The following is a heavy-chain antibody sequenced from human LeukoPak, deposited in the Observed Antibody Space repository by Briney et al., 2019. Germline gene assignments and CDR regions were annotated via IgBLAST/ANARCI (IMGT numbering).Heavy chain of an antibody. CDR2: IYYSGST. CDR1: GVSISTYY. V-gene: IGHV4-59*01. Sequence: PSETLSLTCTVSGVSISTYYWSWIRQPPGKGLEWIGYIYYSGSTNYNPSLKSRVTISIDTSRNQFSLRLNSVTAADTAVYYCASYRGYSYGYYFNYWGQGTLATVSS. J-gene: IGHJ4*02. CDR3: ASYRGYSYGYYFNY. D-gene: IGHD5-18*01.